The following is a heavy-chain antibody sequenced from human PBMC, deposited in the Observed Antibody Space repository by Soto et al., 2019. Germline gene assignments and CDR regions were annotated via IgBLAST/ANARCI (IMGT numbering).Heavy chain of an antibody. J-gene: IGHJ6*03. V-gene: IGHV4-39*01. Sequence: ETLSLTCTVSGGSISSSSYYWGWIRQPPGKGLKWIGTIYYSGSTYYNPSLKSRVTISVDTSKNQFSLKLSSVTAADTAVYYCLTIVDNYYYMDVWGKGTTVTVSS. CDR2: IYYSGST. CDR3: LTIVDNYYYMDV. D-gene: IGHD3-9*01. CDR1: GGSISSSSYY.